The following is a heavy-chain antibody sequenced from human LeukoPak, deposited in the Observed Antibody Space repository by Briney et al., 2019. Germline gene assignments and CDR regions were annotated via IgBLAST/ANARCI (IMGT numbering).Heavy chain of an antibody. CDR2: ISGSGGST. Sequence: PGGSLRLSCAASGFTFSSYAMSWVRQAPGKGLEWVSAISGSGGSTYYADSVKGRFTISRDNSKNTLYLQMNSLRAEDTAIYYCAKDRRFVGYFDYWGQGTLVTVSS. CDR1: GFTFSSYA. J-gene: IGHJ4*02. D-gene: IGHD3-3*01. CDR3: AKDRRFVGYFDY. V-gene: IGHV3-23*01.